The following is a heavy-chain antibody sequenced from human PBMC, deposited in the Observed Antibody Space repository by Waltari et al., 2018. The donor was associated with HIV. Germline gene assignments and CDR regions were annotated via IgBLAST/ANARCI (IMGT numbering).Heavy chain of an antibody. CDR3: ARDFWGGYYYGMDV. CDR2: ISRSSSYI. CDR1: GFTFSSYS. Sequence: EVQLVESGGGLVKPGGSLRLSCAASGFTFSSYSMNWVRQAPGKELEWCASISRSSSYIDYADSVKGRFTISRDNAKNSLYLQMNSLRAEDTAVYYCARDFWGGYYYGMDVWGQGTTVTVSS. J-gene: IGHJ6*02. D-gene: IGHD3-16*01. V-gene: IGHV3-21*01.